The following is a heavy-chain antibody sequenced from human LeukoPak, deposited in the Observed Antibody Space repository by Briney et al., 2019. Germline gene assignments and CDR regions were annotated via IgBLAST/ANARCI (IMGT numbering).Heavy chain of an antibody. V-gene: IGHV3-11*06. Sequence: GGSLRLSCAASGFTFSDFYMNWVRQAPGKGLEWVSYISSHSSYTNYADSVKGRFTISRDNAKNSLYLQMNSLRVEDTAVYYCAREEGLDYWGQGTLVTVSS. D-gene: IGHD5-12*01. J-gene: IGHJ4*02. CDR3: AREEGLDY. CDR1: GFTFSDFY. CDR2: ISSHSSYT.